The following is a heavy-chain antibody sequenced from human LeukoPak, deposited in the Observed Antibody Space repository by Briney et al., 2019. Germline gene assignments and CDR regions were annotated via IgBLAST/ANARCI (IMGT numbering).Heavy chain of an antibody. J-gene: IGHJ4*02. CDR3: ARVDGGSYPGDFDY. D-gene: IGHD1-26*01. CDR1: GFTFSSYG. V-gene: IGHV3-23*01. Sequence: PGGTLRLSCAASGFTFSSYGMSWVRQAPGKGLEWVSAISGSGGSTYYSDSVKGRFTISRDNSKNTLYLQMNSLRAEDTAVYYCARVDGGSYPGDFDYWGQGTLVTVSS. CDR2: ISGSGGST.